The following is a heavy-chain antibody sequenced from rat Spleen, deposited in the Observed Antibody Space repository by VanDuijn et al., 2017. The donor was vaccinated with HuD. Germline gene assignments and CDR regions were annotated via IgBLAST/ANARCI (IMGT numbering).Heavy chain of an antibody. V-gene: IGHV2-15*01. CDR2: IWTSGST. D-gene: IGHD3-1*01. CDR3: ARGEAPFDY. Sequence: QVQLKESGPGLVQPSQTLSLTCTVSGFSLTSYTVSWVRQPPGKGLEWMGVIWTSGSTAYNSLLKSRLSFSRDTSKSQVFLKMNSLQTEDTATYYCARGEAPFDYWGQGVMVTVSS. J-gene: IGHJ2*01. CDR1: GFSLTSYT.